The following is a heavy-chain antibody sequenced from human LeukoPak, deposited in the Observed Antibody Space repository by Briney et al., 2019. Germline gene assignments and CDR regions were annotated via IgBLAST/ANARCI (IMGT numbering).Heavy chain of an antibody. CDR2: INPSGGST. Sequence: ASAKVSCKASGYTFTSYYMHWVRQAPGQGLEWMGIINPSGGSTSYAQKFQGRVTMTRDTSTSTVYMELSSLRSEDTAVYYCARDAVAKAHFDYWGQGTLVTVSS. J-gene: IGHJ4*02. V-gene: IGHV1-46*01. D-gene: IGHD2-15*01. CDR1: GYTFTSYY. CDR3: ARDAVAKAHFDY.